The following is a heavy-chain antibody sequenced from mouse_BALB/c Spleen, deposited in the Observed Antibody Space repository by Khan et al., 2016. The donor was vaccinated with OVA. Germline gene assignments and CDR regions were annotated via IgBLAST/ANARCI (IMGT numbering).Heavy chain of an antibody. J-gene: IGHJ3*01. CDR2: INPSNGYT. CDR1: GYTFTSYT. D-gene: IGHD2-14*01. CDR3: VRAGAYNRNNSGFAS. V-gene: IGHV1-4*01. Sequence: QVQLKQSGAELARPGASVKMSCKASGYTFTSYTIHWIKKSPGQGLEWIGYINPSNGYTNYNQKFKDKATLTTNKSSTTAYLQLSSLTSDNSAGNNGVRAGAYNRNNSGFASGGKGTLVTVSA.